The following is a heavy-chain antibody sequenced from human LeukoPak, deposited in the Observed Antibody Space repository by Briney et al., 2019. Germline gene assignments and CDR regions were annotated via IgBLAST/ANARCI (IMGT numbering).Heavy chain of an antibody. V-gene: IGHV4-59*01. CDR3: ARVYDYDTSVSDAFDI. J-gene: IGHJ3*02. D-gene: IGHD3-22*01. Sequence: PSETPSLTCTVSGGSISGFFWSWIRQPPGKGLEWIGSAYYTGGTNYNRSLKSRVTISVVTSKNHFSLKVTSVTAADTAVYYCARVYDYDTSVSDAFDIWGRGTMVTVSS. CDR1: GGSISGFF. CDR2: AYYTGGT.